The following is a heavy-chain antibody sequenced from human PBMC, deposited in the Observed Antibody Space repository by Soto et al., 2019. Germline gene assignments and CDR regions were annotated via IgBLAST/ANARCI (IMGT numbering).Heavy chain of an antibody. J-gene: IGHJ4*02. D-gene: IGHD6-19*01. Sequence: ASVKVSCKASGYTFTGYYMHWVRQAPGQGLEWMGWINPNSGGTNYAQKFQGRVTMTRDTSISTAYMELSRLRSDDTAVYYCARVMTRYSSGWTIFNWGQGTLVTVSS. CDR1: GYTFTGYY. V-gene: IGHV1-2*02. CDR3: ARVMTRYSSGWTIFN. CDR2: INPNSGGT.